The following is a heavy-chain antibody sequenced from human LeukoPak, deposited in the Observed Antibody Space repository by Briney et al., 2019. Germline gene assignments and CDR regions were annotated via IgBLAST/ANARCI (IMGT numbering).Heavy chain of an antibody. CDR1: GYTFTSYD. D-gene: IGHD2-2*01. J-gene: IGHJ5*02. CDR2: MNPNSGNT. Sequence: GASVKVSCKASGYTFTSYDINWVRQATGQGLEWMGWMNPNSGNTGYAQKFQGRVTMTRNTSISTAYMELSRLRSEDTAVYYCARAASMVVPAASFDPWGQGTLVTVSS. V-gene: IGHV1-8*01. CDR3: ARAASMVVPAASFDP.